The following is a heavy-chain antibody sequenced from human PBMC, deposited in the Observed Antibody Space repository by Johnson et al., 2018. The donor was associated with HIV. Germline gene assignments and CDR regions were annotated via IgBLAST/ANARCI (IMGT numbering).Heavy chain of an antibody. D-gene: IGHD5-24*01. CDR2: ISSDESKK. CDR3: ARACRDGYTCDI. Sequence: QVQLVESGGGVVQPGRSLRLSCAGSGFTFSSYAMHWVRQAPGKGLEWVAIISSDESKKYYADSVKGRFTITRDNSKNTLYLQMNSLRAEDTAVYYCARACRDGYTCDIWGQGTMVTVSS. J-gene: IGHJ3*02. CDR1: GFTFSSYA. V-gene: IGHV3-30*14.